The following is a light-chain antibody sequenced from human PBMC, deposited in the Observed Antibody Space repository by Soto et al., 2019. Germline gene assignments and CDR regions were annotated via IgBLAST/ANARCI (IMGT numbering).Light chain of an antibody. Sequence: QSVLTQPASVSGSPGQSITISCTGTSSDVGGYKFVSWYQQHPGKAPKLMIYEVSNRPSGVSNRFSGSKSGNTASLTISGLQAEDEAEYYCSSYTNINTRACVFGTGTKVTV. CDR2: EVS. V-gene: IGLV2-14*01. J-gene: IGLJ1*01. CDR1: SSDVGGYKF. CDR3: SSYTNINTRACV.